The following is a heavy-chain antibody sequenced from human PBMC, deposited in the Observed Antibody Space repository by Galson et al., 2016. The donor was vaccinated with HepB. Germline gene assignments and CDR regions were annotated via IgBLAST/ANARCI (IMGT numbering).Heavy chain of an antibody. D-gene: IGHD1-26*01. CDR3: ARDGGNRGSYSVGDSFDI. CDR2: IYSDDNT. Sequence: SLRLSCAGSEFTVSLNYMSWVRQAPGKGLEWVSIIYSDDNTYYADSVKGRFTISRDTSRTTVFLQMNSLRADDTAMYYCARDGGNRGSYSVGDSFDIWGQGTMVTVSS. CDR1: EFTVSLNY. V-gene: IGHV3-53*01. J-gene: IGHJ3*02.